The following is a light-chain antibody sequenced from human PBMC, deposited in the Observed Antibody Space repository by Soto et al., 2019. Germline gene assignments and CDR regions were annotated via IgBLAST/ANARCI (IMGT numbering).Light chain of an antibody. CDR3: QHYNSYSEA. Sequence: DIQMAQSPSSLSASVGDRVTITCRASQNINNYLNWYQQKPGKAPKLLISAASNLQSGVPSRFSGSGSGTECTLTISSLQPDDVATYYCQHYNSYSEALGQGTKVDIK. J-gene: IGKJ1*01. CDR2: AAS. CDR1: QNINNY. V-gene: IGKV1-39*01.